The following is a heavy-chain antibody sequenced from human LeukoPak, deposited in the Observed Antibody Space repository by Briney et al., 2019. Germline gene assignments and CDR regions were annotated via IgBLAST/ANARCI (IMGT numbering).Heavy chain of an antibody. CDR1: GFTFSIYA. CDR2: ILYDGSSK. J-gene: IGHJ6*02. CDR3: ARSYYYGSGIYQHGMDV. D-gene: IGHD3-10*01. V-gene: IGHV3-30-3*01. Sequence: GGSLRLSCAASGFTFSIYAMHWVCQAPGKGLEWVAGILYDGSSKYNEDSVKGRLTISRDNSKNTLYLQMNSLRADDTAVYFCARSYYYGSGIYQHGMDVWGQGTTVIVSS.